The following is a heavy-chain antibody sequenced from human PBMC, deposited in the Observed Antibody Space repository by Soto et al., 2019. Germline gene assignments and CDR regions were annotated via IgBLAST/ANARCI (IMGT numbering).Heavy chain of an antibody. J-gene: IGHJ4*02. CDR2: ICGSGGST. Sequence: EVQLLESGGGLVQPGGSLRLSCAASGFTFSSYAMSWVRQAPGKGLEWVSAICGSGGSTYYADSVKGRFTISRDNSKNTLYLQMNSLRAEDTAVYYCAKDTAGSYRYKGCYFDYWGQGTLVTVSS. CDR1: GFTFSSYA. V-gene: IGHV3-23*01. D-gene: IGHD3-16*02. CDR3: AKDTAGSYRYKGCYFDY.